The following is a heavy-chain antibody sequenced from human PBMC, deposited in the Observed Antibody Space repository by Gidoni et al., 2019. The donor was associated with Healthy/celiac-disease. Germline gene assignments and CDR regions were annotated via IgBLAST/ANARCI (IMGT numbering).Heavy chain of an antibody. Sequence: QVQLVESGGGLVKPGGSLRLSCAASGFTFTDYYMSWIRQAPGKGLEWLSYIGSSDYTIYYADSVKGRFTISRDNAKDSLYLQMNSLRAEDTAMYYCARDLGEGYMDVWGKGTTVTVSS. J-gene: IGHJ6*03. CDR1: GFTFTDYY. V-gene: IGHV3-11*01. CDR2: IGSSDYTI. CDR3: ARDLGEGYMDV.